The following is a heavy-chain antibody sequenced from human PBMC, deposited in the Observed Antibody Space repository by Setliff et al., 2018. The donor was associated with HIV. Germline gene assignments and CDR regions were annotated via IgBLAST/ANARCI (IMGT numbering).Heavy chain of an antibody. Sequence: SETLSLTCTVSGGSVSTGNYYWNWIRLPPGKGPEWIGYIFYSGSTSYNPSLKSRVTISVDTSKNQFSLRLNSVTAADTAIYYCTRRGADSYYPRPLDVWGKGTTVTVSS. CDR1: GGSVSTGNYY. J-gene: IGHJ6*04. CDR3: TRRGADSYYPRPLDV. CDR2: IFYSGST. D-gene: IGHD3-10*01. V-gene: IGHV4-61*01.